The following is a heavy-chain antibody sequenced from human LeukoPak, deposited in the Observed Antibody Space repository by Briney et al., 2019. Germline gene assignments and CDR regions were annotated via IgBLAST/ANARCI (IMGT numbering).Heavy chain of an antibody. V-gene: IGHV3-7*01. Sequence: GGSLRLSCAASGFTFSSYWMSWVRQAPGKGLEWVANIKQDGSEKYYVDSVKGRFTISRDNAKNSLYLQMNSVRAEDTAVYYCARESWFGELLSFDYWGQGTLVTVSS. D-gene: IGHD3-10*01. J-gene: IGHJ4*02. CDR1: GFTFSSYW. CDR3: ARESWFGELLSFDY. CDR2: IKQDGSEK.